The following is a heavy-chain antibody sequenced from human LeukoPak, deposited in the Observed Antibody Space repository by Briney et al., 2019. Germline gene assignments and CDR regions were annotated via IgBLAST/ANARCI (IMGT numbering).Heavy chain of an antibody. CDR2: IHATGST. V-gene: IGHV4-61*02. D-gene: IGHD6-13*01. J-gene: IGHJ4*02. CDR1: DGSISSGSYF. Sequence: SSETLSLTCTVSDGSISSGSYFWSWIRQPAGKGLEWIGRIHATGSTNYNPSLKSRVTISIDTPNNQFSLELSSVTAADTAVYYCATGVHGIAAAGVYYFDYWGQGTLVTVSS. CDR3: ATGVHGIAAAGVYYFDY.